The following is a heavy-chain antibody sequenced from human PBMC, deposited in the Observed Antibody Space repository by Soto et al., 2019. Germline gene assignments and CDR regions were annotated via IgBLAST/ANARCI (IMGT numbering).Heavy chain of an antibody. D-gene: IGHD2-2*02. CDR3: ARGWGCSSTSCYSRVYYGMDV. CDR2: INHSGST. J-gene: IGHJ6*02. CDR1: GGSFSGYY. V-gene: IGHV4-34*01. Sequence: PSETLSLTCAVYGGSFSGYYWSWIRQPPGKGLEWIGEINHSGSTNYNPSLKSRVTISVDTSKNQFSLKLSSVTAVDTAVYYCARGWGCSSTSCYSRVYYGMDVWGQGTTVTVSS.